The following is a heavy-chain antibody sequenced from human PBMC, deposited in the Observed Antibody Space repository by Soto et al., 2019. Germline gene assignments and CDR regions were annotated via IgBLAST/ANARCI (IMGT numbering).Heavy chain of an antibody. V-gene: IGHV3-53*01. CDR3: ARVDSSGYYYFDY. D-gene: IGHD3-22*01. CDR1: GLTVSSNY. CDR2: IYSGGST. Sequence: GGSLRLSCAASGLTVSSNYMSWVRQAPGKGLEWVSVIYSGGSTYYADSVKGRFTISRDNSKNTLYLQMNSLRAEDTAVYYCARVDSSGYYYFDYWGQGTLVTVSS. J-gene: IGHJ4*02.